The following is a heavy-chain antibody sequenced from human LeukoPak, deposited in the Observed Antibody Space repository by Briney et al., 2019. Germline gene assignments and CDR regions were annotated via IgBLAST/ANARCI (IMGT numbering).Heavy chain of an antibody. J-gene: IGHJ5*02. D-gene: IGHD6-19*01. CDR1: GGSFSGYY. V-gene: IGHV4-34*01. CDR3: AGRRISHGYSSGWTHMYNWFDP. Sequence: SETLSLTCAVYGGSFSGYYWSWIRQPPGKGLEWIGEINHSGSTNYNPSLKSRGTISVDTSKNQFSLKLSSVTAADTAVYYCAGRRISHGYSSGWTHMYNWFDPWGQGTLVTVSS. CDR2: INHSGST.